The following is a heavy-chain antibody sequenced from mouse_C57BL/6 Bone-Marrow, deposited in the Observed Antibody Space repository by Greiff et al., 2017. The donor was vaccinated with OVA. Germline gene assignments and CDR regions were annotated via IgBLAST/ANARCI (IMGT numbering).Heavy chain of an antibody. J-gene: IGHJ2*01. CDR3: ARGAQDYFDY. CDR1: GYTFTSYW. CDR2: IYPGSGST. V-gene: IGHV1-55*01. D-gene: IGHD3-2*02. Sequence: QVQLQQPGAELVKPGASVKMSCKASGYTFTSYWITWVKQRPGQGLEWIGDIYPGSGSTNYNEKFKSKATLTVDTSSSTAYLQRSRLTSEDSAVYYGARGAQDYFDYWGQGTTLTVSS.